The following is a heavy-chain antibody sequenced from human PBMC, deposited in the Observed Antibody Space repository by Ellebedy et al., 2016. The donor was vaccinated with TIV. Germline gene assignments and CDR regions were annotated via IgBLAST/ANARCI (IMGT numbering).Heavy chain of an antibody. CDR2: IIPIFGTA. J-gene: IGHJ6*02. Sequence: SVKVSXXASGGTFSSYAISWVRQAPGQGLEWMGGIIPIFGTANYAQKFQGRVTITADESTSTAYMELSSLRSEDTAVYYCARITVTTYRPYYYGMDVWGQGTTVTVSS. CDR1: GGTFSSYA. CDR3: ARITVTTYRPYYYGMDV. V-gene: IGHV1-69*13. D-gene: IGHD4-17*01.